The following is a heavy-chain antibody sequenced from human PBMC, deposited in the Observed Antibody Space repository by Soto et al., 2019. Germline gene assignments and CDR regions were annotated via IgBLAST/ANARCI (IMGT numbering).Heavy chain of an antibody. V-gene: IGHV4-30-2*01. CDR3: ARVPDR. D-gene: IGHD2-2*01. CDR2: IYHSGST. J-gene: IGHJ5*02. Sequence: SETLSLTCAVSGGSISSGGYSWSWIRQPPGKGLEWIGYIYHSGSTYYNPSLKSRVTISVDRSKNQFSLKLSSVTAADTAVFYCARVPDRWGQGTLVTVSS. CDR1: GGSISSGGYS.